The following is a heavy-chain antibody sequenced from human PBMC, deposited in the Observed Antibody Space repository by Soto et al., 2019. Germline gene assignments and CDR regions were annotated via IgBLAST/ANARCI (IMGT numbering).Heavy chain of an antibody. CDR1: GGSISSGGYY. J-gene: IGHJ4*02. CDR3: ARAQPLWWLVDY. CDR2: IYYSGST. D-gene: IGHD5-12*01. Sequence: SETLSLTCTVSGGSISSGGYYWSWIRQHPGKGLEWIGYIYYSGSTNYNPSLKSRVTISVDTSKNQFSLKLSSVTAADTAVYYCARAQPLWWLVDYWGQGTLVTVSS. V-gene: IGHV4-61*08.